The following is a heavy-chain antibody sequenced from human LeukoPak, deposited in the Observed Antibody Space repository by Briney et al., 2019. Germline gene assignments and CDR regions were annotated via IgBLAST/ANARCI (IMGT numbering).Heavy chain of an antibody. CDR1: GFIFSSYW. J-gene: IGHJ6*03. D-gene: IGHD6-13*01. CDR2: IKQDGSEK. CDR3: ARVGSSSWYYYYYYMDV. V-gene: IGHV3-7*01. Sequence: SGGSLRLSCAASGFIFSSYWMSWVRQAPGKGLEWVANIKQDGSEKYYVDSVKGRFTISRDNAKNSLYLQMNSLRAEDTAVYYCARVGSSSWYYYYYYMDVWGKGTTVTVSS.